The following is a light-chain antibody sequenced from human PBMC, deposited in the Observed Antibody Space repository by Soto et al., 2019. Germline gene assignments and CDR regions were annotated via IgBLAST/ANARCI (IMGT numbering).Light chain of an antibody. V-gene: IGLV1-47*01. J-gene: IGLJ2*01. CDR1: SSNIGSNY. Sequence: QAVVTQPPSASGTPGQRVTISCSGSSSNIGSNYVFWYQHLPGTAPKLLIYRNNQRPSGVPDRFSGSKSGTSASLAIRGLRSEDETDYYCAALDDSLSGVVFGGGTKLTVL. CDR2: RNN. CDR3: AALDDSLSGVV.